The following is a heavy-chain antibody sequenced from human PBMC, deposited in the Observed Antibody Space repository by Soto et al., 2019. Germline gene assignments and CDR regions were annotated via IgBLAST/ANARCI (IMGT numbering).Heavy chain of an antibody. Sequence: QLQLQESGPGLVKPSETLSLTCTVSGGSISSSSYYWGWIRQPPGKGLEWIGSIYYSGSTYYNPSLKGRVTISVDTSKDQFSLKPSSVTAADTAGYYCARHAASSGWYWLPRDPPPPSDWFDPWGQGTLVTSPQ. J-gene: IGHJ5*02. V-gene: IGHV4-39*01. CDR1: GGSISSSSYY. D-gene: IGHD6-19*01. CDR2: IYYSGST. CDR3: ARHAASSGWYWLPRDPPPPSDWFDP.